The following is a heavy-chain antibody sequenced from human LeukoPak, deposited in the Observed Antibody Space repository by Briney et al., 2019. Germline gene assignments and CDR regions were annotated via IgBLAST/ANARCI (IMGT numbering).Heavy chain of an antibody. CDR1: GGSFSGYY. CDR3: ARDARGSSHLDY. J-gene: IGHJ4*02. V-gene: IGHV4-59*01. D-gene: IGHD6-13*01. CDR2: IHHSGVS. Sequence: SETLSLTCSVSGGSFSGYYWNWFRQAPGKGLEWIGYIHHSGVSSYNPSLKSRVTMSADRSQNQFSLKLSSVTAADTAVYYCARDARGSSHLDYWGQGTLVTVSS.